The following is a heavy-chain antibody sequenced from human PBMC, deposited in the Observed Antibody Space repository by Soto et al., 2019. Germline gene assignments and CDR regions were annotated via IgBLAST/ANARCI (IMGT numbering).Heavy chain of an antibody. CDR1: GYTFTSYA. J-gene: IGHJ4*02. Sequence: ASVKVSCKASGYTFTSYAMHWVRQAPGQRLEWMGWINAGNGNTKYSQKFQGRVTITRDTSASTAHMELSSLRSEDTAVYYCARDPGGTDFAEWTYYFDYWGQGTLVTVSS. CDR2: INAGNGNT. V-gene: IGHV1-3*01. CDR3: ARDPGGTDFAEWTYYFDY. D-gene: IGHD3-3*01.